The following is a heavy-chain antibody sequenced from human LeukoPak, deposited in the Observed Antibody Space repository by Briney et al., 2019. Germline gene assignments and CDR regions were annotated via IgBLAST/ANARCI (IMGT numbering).Heavy chain of an antibody. D-gene: IGHD3-22*01. Sequence: ASVKVSCKASGYTFTSYGISWVRQAPGQGLEWMGWISAYNGNTNYAQKLQGRVTMTTDTSTSTAYMELRSLRSDDTAVYYCARGLALYYDTYGNNWFDPWGQGTLVTVSS. CDR1: GYTFTSYG. J-gene: IGHJ5*02. CDR3: ARGLALYYDTYGNNWFDP. CDR2: ISAYNGNT. V-gene: IGHV1-18*01.